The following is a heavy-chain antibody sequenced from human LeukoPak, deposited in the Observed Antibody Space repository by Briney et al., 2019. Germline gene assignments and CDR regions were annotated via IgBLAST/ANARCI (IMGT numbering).Heavy chain of an antibody. CDR3: AQKFSGSGSYPH. CDR1: GGTFSSYA. CDR2: IIPILGIA. J-gene: IGHJ4*02. Sequence: ASVKVSCKASGGTFSSYAISWVRQAPGQGLEWMGRIIPILGIANYAQKFQGRVTITAVKSTSTAYMELSSLRSEDTAVYYCAQKFSGSGSYPHWGQGTLVTVSS. D-gene: IGHD3-10*01. V-gene: IGHV1-69*04.